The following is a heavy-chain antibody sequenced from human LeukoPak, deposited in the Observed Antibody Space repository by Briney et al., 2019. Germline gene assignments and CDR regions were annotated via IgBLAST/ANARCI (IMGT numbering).Heavy chain of an antibody. V-gene: IGHV4-4*07. Sequence: SETLSLTCTVSSVSIDSYYWSWIRQPAGKGLEWIGRIYTSGSANYNPSLKSRVTMSLDTSKNQFFLKLTSVTAADTAVYYCARNSARSGGLCLNWFDPWGQGTLVTVSS. CDR1: SVSIDSYY. CDR3: ARNSARSGGLCLNWFDP. J-gene: IGHJ5*02. D-gene: IGHD2-15*01. CDR2: IYTSGSA.